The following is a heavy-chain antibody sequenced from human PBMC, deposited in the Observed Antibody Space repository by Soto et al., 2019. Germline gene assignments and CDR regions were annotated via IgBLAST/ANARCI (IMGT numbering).Heavy chain of an antibody. V-gene: IGHV4-61*01. CDR2: VYHTGRT. D-gene: IGHD3-3*01. CDR3: ARDFAYFDS. Sequence: SETLSLTCTVPGGSFKSGSYSWSWIRQPPGKGLEWSGYVYHTGRTSYNPSLQSRVSISMDTSKNQFSLNLDSVTAADTAVYFCARDFAYFDSWGQGTLVTGSS. J-gene: IGHJ4*02. CDR1: GGSFKSGSYS.